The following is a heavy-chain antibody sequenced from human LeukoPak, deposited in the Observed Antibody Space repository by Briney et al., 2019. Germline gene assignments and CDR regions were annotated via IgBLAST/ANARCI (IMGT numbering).Heavy chain of an antibody. J-gene: IGHJ4*02. CDR2: ISGSGGST. Sequence: GGSLRLSCAASGFTFSNCWMHWVRQAPGKGLEWVSAISGSGGSTYYADFVKGRFTISRDNSKNTLHLQMNNLRAEDTAVYYCAKDLGVAAIWHYFDYWGQGTLVTVSS. D-gene: IGHD2-21*02. CDR1: GFTFSNCW. CDR3: AKDLGVAAIWHYFDY. V-gene: IGHV3-23*01.